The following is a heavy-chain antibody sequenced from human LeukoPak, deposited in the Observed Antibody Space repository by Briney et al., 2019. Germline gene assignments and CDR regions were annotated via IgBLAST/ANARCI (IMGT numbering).Heavy chain of an antibody. CDR3: ARIVVATGNTDY. CDR1: GFTFSSYS. V-gene: IGHV3-48*04. D-gene: IGHD5-12*01. Sequence: PGGSLRLSCAASGFTFSSYSMNWVRQAPGKGLEWVSYISSSSSTKYYADSVKGRFTISRDNAKNSLYLQMNSLRAEDTAVYYCARIVVATGNTDYWGQGTLVTVSS. J-gene: IGHJ4*02. CDR2: ISSSSSTK.